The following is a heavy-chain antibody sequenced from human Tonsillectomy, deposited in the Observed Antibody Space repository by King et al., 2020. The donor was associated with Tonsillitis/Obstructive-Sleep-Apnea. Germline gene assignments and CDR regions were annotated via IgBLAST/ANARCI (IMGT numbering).Heavy chain of an antibody. CDR1: GFTFSHHY. V-gene: IGHV3-72*01. CDR3: ARDRGYDFWSGYYFEL. J-gene: IGHJ2*01. D-gene: IGHD3-3*01. Sequence: QLVQSGGGLVQPEGSLRLSCAASGFTFSHHYMDWVRQAPGKGLEWVGRVRDKANSYTAEYAASVKGRFTISRDDSRNSLFLQMNSLKTEDTAVYYCARDRGYDFWSGYYFELWGRGTLVTVSA. CDR2: VRDKANSYTA.